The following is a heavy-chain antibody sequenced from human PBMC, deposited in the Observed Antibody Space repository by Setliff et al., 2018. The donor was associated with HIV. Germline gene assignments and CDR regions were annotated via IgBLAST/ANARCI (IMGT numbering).Heavy chain of an antibody. J-gene: IGHJ6*03. D-gene: IGHD2-2*01. CDR2: INEDGNKK. CDR3: ARELQLHTPPYCYYMDV. CDR1: RFSFTTSW. Sequence: RLSCAASRFSFTTSWMTWVRQAPGKGLEWIANINEDGNKKYHAGSVWGRFTISRDNAKNSLYLQMNSLRAEDTAVYYCARELQLHTPPYCYYMDVWGKGTTVTAP. V-gene: IGHV3-7*01.